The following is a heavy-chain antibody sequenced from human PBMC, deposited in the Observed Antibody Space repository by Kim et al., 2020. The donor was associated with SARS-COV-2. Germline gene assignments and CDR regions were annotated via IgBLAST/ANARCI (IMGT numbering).Heavy chain of an antibody. CDR2: INSDGSST. D-gene: IGHD4-17*01. V-gene: IGHV3-74*01. Sequence: GGSLRLSCAASGFTFSSYWMHWVRQAPGKGLVWVSRINSDGSSTSYADSVKGRFTISRDNAKNTLYLQMNSLRAEDTAVYYCARDLPTVTTRNYYYYYGMDVWGQGTTVTVSS. CDR3: ARDLPTVTTRNYYYYYGMDV. CDR1: GFTFSSYW. J-gene: IGHJ6*02.